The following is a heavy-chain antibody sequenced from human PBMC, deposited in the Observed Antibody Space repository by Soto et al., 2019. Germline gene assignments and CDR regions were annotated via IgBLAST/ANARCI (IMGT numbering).Heavy chain of an antibody. CDR1: GFTLSTFW. J-gene: IGHJ6*02. V-gene: IGHV3-7*02. Sequence: GGSLRLSCAASGFTLSTFWMSWVRQAPGKGLEWVANIKRDGSEEYYVDSVTGRFTISRDNAQNSLYLQMNSLRAEDTAVYFCAIAATGRGGMDAWGQGTTVTVS. D-gene: IGHD3-9*01. CDR2: IKRDGSEE. CDR3: AIAATGRGGMDA.